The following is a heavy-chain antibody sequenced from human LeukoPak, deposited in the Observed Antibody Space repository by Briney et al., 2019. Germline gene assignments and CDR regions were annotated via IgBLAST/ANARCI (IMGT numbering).Heavy chain of an antibody. CDR3: ASIHPGGYTSGWYFDY. D-gene: IGHD6-19*01. J-gene: IGHJ4*02. Sequence: PSETLSLTSTGSGGSSSGYYWSWILHRPGKGRWGRCHIYYGGITNVNPSLKSRATISVYTTKTKFYLRLSSVPAADTAVYFCASIHPGGYTSGWYFDYWGQGSLVTVSS. V-gene: IGHV4-59*08. CDR2: IYYGGIT. CDR1: GGSSSGYY.